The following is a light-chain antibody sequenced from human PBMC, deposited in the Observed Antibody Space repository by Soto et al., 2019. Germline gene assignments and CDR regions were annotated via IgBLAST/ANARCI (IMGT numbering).Light chain of an antibody. J-gene: IGKJ1*01. CDR3: QQYNNWPPWT. CDR2: GAS. Sequence: EIVMTQSPATLSVSPGERATLSCRASQSVSSNLAWYQQKPGQAPRLLIYGASTRATGIPARFSRSGSGIEFTLTISSLQSEDFAVYYSQQYNNWPPWTFGQGTKVEIK. V-gene: IGKV3-15*01. CDR1: QSVSSN.